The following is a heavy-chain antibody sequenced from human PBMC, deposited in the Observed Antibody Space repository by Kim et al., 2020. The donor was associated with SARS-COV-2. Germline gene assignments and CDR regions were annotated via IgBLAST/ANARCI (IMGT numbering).Heavy chain of an antibody. J-gene: IGHJ4*02. D-gene: IGHD6-13*01. Sequence: QKFQGRVTMTRDTSTNTVYMELMSLRSDDTAVYYCASSTGHSSSWFVIDYWGQGTVVTVSS. V-gene: IGHV1-46*01. CDR3: ASSTGHSSSWFVIDY.